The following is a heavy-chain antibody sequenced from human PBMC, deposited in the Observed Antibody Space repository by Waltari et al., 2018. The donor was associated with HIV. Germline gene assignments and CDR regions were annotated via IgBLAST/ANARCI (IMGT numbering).Heavy chain of an antibody. CDR1: GSSFGSYA. CDR2: ISRNGGTT. CDR3: AKPQGGLELLGDFDM. Sequence: EVQRVESGGGLVQPGGSLRVSCAASGSSFGSYAMSWVRQGPGKCVGWVSVISRNGGTTSYADSVTGRFTISRDNSKNTLYLQMNSLRADDTAVYDCAKPQGGLELLGDFDMWGQGTMVAVSS. V-gene: IGHV3-23*04. J-gene: IGHJ3*02. D-gene: IGHD3-10*01.